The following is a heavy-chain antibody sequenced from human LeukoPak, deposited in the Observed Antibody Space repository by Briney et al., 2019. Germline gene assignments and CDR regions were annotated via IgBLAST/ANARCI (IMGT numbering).Heavy chain of an antibody. Sequence: SETLSLTCTVSGGSISSYYWSWIRQPPGKGLEWIGYIYYSGSTNYNPSLKSRVTISVDTSKNQFSLKLSSVTAADTAVYYCARDPDASGAGYWGQGTLVTVSS. CDR2: IYYSGST. CDR1: GGSISSYY. CDR3: ARDPDASGAGY. J-gene: IGHJ4*02. D-gene: IGHD3-10*01. V-gene: IGHV4-59*01.